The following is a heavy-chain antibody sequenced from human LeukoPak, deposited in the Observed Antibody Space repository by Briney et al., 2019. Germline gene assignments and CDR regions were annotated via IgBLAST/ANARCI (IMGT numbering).Heavy chain of an antibody. J-gene: IGHJ4*02. D-gene: IGHD2-21*01. Sequence: PSETLSLTCTVSGGSISNYYWNWIRQPAGKGLEWIGRVYSTGNANYNPSLKSRVTLSVDTSKNQFSLNLNSVTAADTAVYYCARDYSEDAYPYYFDYWGQGALVTVSS. V-gene: IGHV4-4*07. CDR2: VYSTGNA. CDR1: GGSISNYY. CDR3: ARDYSEDAYPYYFDY.